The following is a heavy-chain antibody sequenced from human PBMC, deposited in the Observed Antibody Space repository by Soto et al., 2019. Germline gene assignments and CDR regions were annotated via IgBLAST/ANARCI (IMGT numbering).Heavy chain of an antibody. CDR3: ARLGQDIVLVPAAPSYYYGMDV. Sequence: SETLSLTCAVSGGSISSSNWWSWVRQPPGKGLEWIGEIYHSGSTNYNPSLKSRVTISVDKSKNQFSLKLSSVTAADTAVYYCARLGQDIVLVPAAPSYYYGMDVWGQGTTVT. V-gene: IGHV4-4*02. CDR1: GGSISSSNW. J-gene: IGHJ6*02. CDR2: IYHSGST. D-gene: IGHD2-2*01.